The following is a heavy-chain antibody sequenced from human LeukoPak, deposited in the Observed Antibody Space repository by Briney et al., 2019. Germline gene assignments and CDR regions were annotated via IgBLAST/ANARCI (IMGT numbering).Heavy chain of an antibody. CDR1: GGSISSYY. V-gene: IGHV4-59*01. Sequence: SETLSLTCTVSGGSISSYYWSWIRQPPGKGLEWIGYIYYSGSTNYNPSLKSRVTISVDTSKNQFSLKLSSATAADTAVYYCARGDYGSGSYYRWFDPWGQGTLVTVSS. J-gene: IGHJ5*02. CDR3: ARGDYGSGSYYRWFDP. CDR2: IYYSGST. D-gene: IGHD3-10*01.